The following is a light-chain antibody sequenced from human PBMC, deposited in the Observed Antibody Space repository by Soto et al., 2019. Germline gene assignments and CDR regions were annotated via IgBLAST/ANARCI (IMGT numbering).Light chain of an antibody. Sequence: QSVLTQPASVSGSPGQSITISCTGTSSDVGSYNLVSWYQQHPGKAPKLMIYEGSKRPSGVSNRFSGSKSGNTASLTISGLQAEDEADYYCCSYAGSSTLVFGGGTKVTV. CDR3: CSYAGSSTLV. CDR2: EGS. J-gene: IGLJ2*01. CDR1: SSDVGSYNL. V-gene: IGLV2-23*01.